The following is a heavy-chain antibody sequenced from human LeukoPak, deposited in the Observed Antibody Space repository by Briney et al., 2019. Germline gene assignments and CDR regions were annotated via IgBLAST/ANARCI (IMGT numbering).Heavy chain of an antibody. V-gene: IGHV4-59*01. J-gene: IGHJ4*02. Sequence: SETLSLTCSVSGGSISSYYWCWSRQPPGKGLEWIGYIHYSGTTNYNPSLRGRVTMSVDASKNQFSLKLSSVTAADTAVYYCAQGSTMGDYWGQGTLVTVSS. CDR2: IHYSGTT. D-gene: IGHD5/OR15-5a*01. CDR3: AQGSTMGDY. CDR1: GGSISSYY.